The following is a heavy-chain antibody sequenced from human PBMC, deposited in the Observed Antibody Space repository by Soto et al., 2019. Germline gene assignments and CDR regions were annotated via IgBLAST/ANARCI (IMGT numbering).Heavy chain of an antibody. CDR3: ARAWKIEKFGVISMSKGLDV. CDR1: GFIFSDYY. V-gene: IGHV3-11*01. CDR2: SSNRDRST. D-gene: IGHD3-3*01. J-gene: IGHJ6*02. Sequence: QVQLVESGGGLVKPGGSLRLSCAASGFIFSDYYMTWIHQAPGKGLEWLSCSSNRDRSTYYADSVKDRFVVSKDNAKNLVYLQMNSLRAEDTAVYFCARAWKIEKFGVISMSKGLDVWGQGTTVTVSS.